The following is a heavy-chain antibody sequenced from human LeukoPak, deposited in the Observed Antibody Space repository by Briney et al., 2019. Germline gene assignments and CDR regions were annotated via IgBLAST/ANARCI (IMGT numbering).Heavy chain of an antibody. CDR1: GGTFSSYA. D-gene: IGHD2-2*01. CDR2: IIPIFGTA. V-gene: IGHV1-69*13. Sequence: SVKVSCKASGGTFSSYAISWVRQAPGQGLEWMGGIIPIFGTANYAQKFQGRVTITADESTSTAYMELSSLRSEDTAVYYCARLGAGYCSSTSCQSYYYYYGMDVWGQGTTVTVSS. CDR3: ARLGAGYCSSTSCQSYYYYYGMDV. J-gene: IGHJ6*02.